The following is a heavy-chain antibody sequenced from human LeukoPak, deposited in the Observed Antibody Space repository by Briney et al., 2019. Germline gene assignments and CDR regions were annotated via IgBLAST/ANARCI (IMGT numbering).Heavy chain of an antibody. CDR2: ISRSGSAI. Sequence: GGSLRLSCAASGFTFSSYGMNWVRQAPGKGLEWVSSISRSGSAIYYADSVKGRFTMSRDNAKNSLYLQMNSLRAEDTAVYYCARGGYSSGPDYWGQGTLVTVSS. CDR1: GFTFSSYG. D-gene: IGHD6-25*01. V-gene: IGHV3-21*01. CDR3: ARGGYSSGPDY. J-gene: IGHJ4*02.